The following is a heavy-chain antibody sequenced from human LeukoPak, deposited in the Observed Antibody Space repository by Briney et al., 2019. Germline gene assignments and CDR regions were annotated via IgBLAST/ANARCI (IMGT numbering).Heavy chain of an antibody. V-gene: IGHV1-2*02. CDR1: GYTFTGYY. CDR3: ARSLDTAMVGGFDP. J-gene: IGHJ5*02. Sequence: SVKVSCKASGYTFTGYYMHWVRQAPGQGLEWMGWINPNSGGTNYAQKFQGRVTMTRDTSISTAYMELSRLRSDDTAVYYCARSLDTAMVGGFDPWGQGTLVTVSS. D-gene: IGHD5-18*01. CDR2: INPNSGGT.